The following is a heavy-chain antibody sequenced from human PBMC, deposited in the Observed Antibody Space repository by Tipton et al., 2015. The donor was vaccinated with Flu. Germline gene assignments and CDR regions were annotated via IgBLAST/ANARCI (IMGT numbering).Heavy chain of an antibody. CDR3: ARGSLNIDY. CDR1: GGSINNFS. J-gene: IGHJ4*02. CDR2: IFTSGIT. Sequence: TLSLTCTVSGGSINNFSWSWIRQTAGKGLEWIGRIFTSGITDYTQSLKSRVTMSIDASKRQVSLRLSSVTAADTAVYYCARGSLNIDYWGQGIPVTVSS. V-gene: IGHV4-4*07.